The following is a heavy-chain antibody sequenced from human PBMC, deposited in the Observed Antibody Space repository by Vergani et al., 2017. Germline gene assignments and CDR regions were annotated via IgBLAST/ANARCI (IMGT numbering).Heavy chain of an antibody. Sequence: QVQLQQWGAGLLKPSETLSLTCAVYGGSFSGYYWSWIRQPPGKGLEWIGEINHSGSTNYNPSLKSRVTISVDTSKNQLSLKLSSVTAADTAVYYCARGGGSGSYYKSRFDPWGQGTLVTVSS. CDR2: INHSGST. CDR1: GGSFSGYY. CDR3: ARGGGSGSYYKSRFDP. V-gene: IGHV4-34*01. J-gene: IGHJ5*02. D-gene: IGHD3-10*01.